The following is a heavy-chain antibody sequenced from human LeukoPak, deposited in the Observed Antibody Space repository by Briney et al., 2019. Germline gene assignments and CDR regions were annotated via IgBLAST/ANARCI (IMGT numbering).Heavy chain of an antibody. J-gene: IGHJ4*02. CDR1: GGSISSGDYY. D-gene: IGHD6-13*01. CDR3: ARSGYSSSWYLAPTPYYFDY. Sequence: SETLSLTCTVSGGSISSGDYYWSWIRQPPGKGLEWIGYIYYSGSTYYNPSLKSRVTISVDTSKNQFSLKLSSVTAADTAVYYCARSGYSSSWYLAPTPYYFDYWGQGTPVTVSS. V-gene: IGHV4-30-4*01. CDR2: IYYSGST.